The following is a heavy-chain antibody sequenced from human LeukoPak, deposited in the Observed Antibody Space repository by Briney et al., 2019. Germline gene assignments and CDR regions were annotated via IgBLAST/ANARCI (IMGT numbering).Heavy chain of an antibody. CDR2: FIPIFPTA. D-gene: IGHD6-13*01. Sequence: VQVSCKASGGTFSSYTISWVRQAPGQGLEWMGGFIPIFPTANYAQKFQGRVTITTDASTSTACMELSSLRAEDTAVYFCARGRSSGWFPYWGQGSLVTVSS. CDR1: GGTFSSYT. J-gene: IGHJ4*02. V-gene: IGHV1-69*05. CDR3: ARGRSSGWFPY.